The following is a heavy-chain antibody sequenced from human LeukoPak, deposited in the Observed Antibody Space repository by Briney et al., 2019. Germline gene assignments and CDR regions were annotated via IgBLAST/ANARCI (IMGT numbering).Heavy chain of an antibody. CDR3: ARGYDTTGYFSY. CDR2: IDTNTGNP. CDR1: AYTFASYG. V-gene: IGHV7-4-1*02. Sequence: ASVKVSCEAYAYTFASYGISWVRQAPGQGLEWMGWIDTNTGNPTYAQGFIGRFVFSLDTSVTTAYLQISSLKAEDTAVYYCARGYDTTGYFSYWGQGTLVAVSS. J-gene: IGHJ4*02. D-gene: IGHD3-22*01.